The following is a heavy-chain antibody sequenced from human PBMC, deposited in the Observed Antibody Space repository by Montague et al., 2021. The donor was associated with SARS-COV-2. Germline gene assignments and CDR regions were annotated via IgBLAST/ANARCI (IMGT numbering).Heavy chain of an antibody. CDR1: GDSVSRGSSY. CDR3: ARHARGEGYTSWFDS. V-gene: IGHV4-61*01. CDR2: IYYTGSR. J-gene: IGHJ5*01. D-gene: IGHD5-24*01. Sequence: SETLSLTCTASGDSVSRGSSYWSWIRRPPGKGLEWIGYIYYTGSRKYNSSLKSRLTISVDTSKNQFSLKLSSVTAADTAVYYCARHARGEGYTSWFDSWGQGTLVTVSS.